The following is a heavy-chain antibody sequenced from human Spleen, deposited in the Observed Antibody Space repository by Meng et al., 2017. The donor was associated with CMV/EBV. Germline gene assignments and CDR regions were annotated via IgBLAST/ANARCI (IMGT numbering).Heavy chain of an antibody. J-gene: IGHJ4*02. CDR3: ARARGGLLRSLHWFLFDY. V-gene: IGHV3-21*01. Sequence: GESLKISCAASGFTFSSYSMNWVRQAPGKGLEWVSSISSSSSYIYYADSVKGRFTISRDNAKNSLYLQMNSLRAEDTAVYYCARARGGLLRSLHWFLFDYWGQGTLVTVSS. CDR2: ISSSSSYI. D-gene: IGHD3-3*01. CDR1: GFTFSSYS.